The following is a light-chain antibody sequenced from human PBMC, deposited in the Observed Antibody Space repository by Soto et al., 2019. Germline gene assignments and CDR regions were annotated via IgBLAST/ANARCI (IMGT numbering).Light chain of an antibody. CDR2: KAS. V-gene: IGKV1-5*03. J-gene: IGKJ5*01. Sequence: IQGTKCPSTLSASVGARVTITCRASQSISSWLAWYQQKPGKAPKLLIYKASTLKSGVPSRFSGSGSGTEFTLTISMLQPEDVATYYCQQSYSTPITFGQGTRLENK. CDR1: QSISSW. CDR3: QQSYSTPIT.